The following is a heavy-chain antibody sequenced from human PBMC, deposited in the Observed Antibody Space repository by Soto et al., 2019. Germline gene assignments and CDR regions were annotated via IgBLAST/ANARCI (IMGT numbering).Heavy chain of an antibody. Sequence: SVKVSCKASGGTFSSYTISWVRQAPGQGLEWMGRIIPILGIANYAQKFQGRVTITADKSTSTAYMELSSLRSEDTAVYYCASEPRSDGYSLDYGGQGTLVTVSS. J-gene: IGHJ4*02. D-gene: IGHD4-4*01. CDR2: IIPILGIA. CDR1: GGTFSSYT. CDR3: ASEPRSDGYSLDY. V-gene: IGHV1-69*02.